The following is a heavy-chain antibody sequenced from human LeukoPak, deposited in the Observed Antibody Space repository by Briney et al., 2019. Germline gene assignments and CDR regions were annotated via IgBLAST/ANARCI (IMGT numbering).Heavy chain of an antibody. D-gene: IGHD3-9*01. V-gene: IGHV3-30*18. J-gene: IGHJ4*02. CDR2: ISYDGSNK. Sequence: GGSLRLSCAASGFTFSSYGMHWVRQAPGKGLEWVAVISYDGSNKYYADSVKGRFTISRDNSKNTLYLQMNSLRAEDTAVYYCAKDRSENYYDILTGLDYWGQGTLVTVSS. CDR1: GFTFSSYG. CDR3: AKDRSENYYDILTGLDY.